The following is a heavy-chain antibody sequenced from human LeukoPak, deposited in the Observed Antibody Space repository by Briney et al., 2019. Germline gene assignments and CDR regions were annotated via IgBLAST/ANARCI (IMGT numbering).Heavy chain of an antibody. Sequence: ASVKVSCKASGYTFTSYDINWVRQATGQGLEWMGWMNPNSGNTGYAQKFQGRVTMTRNTSISTAYMERSSLRSEDTAVYYCARGQSYTHFYSSEGVDYWGQGTLVTVSS. CDR1: GYTFTSYD. J-gene: IGHJ4*02. CDR3: ARGQSYTHFYSSEGVDY. D-gene: IGHD6-25*01. V-gene: IGHV1-8*01. CDR2: MNPNSGNT.